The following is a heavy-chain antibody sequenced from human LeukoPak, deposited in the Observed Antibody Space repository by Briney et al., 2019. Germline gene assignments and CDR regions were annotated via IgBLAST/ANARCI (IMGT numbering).Heavy chain of an antibody. D-gene: IGHD3-10*01. J-gene: IGHJ4*02. Sequence: HAGGSLRLSCTASGFTVGDYAMSWFRQAPGKGLEWVGFIRSKAYGGTTEYAASVKGRFTISRDDSQSIAYLQMNSLKTEDTAVYYCTRDSQPYYYGSGSPSDYWGQGTLVTVSS. CDR3: TRDSQPYYYGSGSPSDY. CDR1: GFTVGDYA. CDR2: IRSKAYGGTT. V-gene: IGHV3-49*03.